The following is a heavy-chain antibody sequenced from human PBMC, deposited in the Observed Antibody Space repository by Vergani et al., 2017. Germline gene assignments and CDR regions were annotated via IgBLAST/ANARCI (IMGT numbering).Heavy chain of an antibody. CDR2: ISASGNA. V-gene: IGHV4-61*02. CDR1: GGSISAGYYF. CDR3: ARRSGGYYSVDKVHPLRTAFDV. D-gene: IGHD3-10*01. J-gene: IGHJ3*01. Sequence: QVQLQASGPGRVKPSQTLSLTCTMSGGSISAGYYFWSWIRQPAGKGLEWLGHISASGNASHSPSLKTRVSMSVDTSKNQFSLTVSSVTAADTAIYFCARRSGGYYSVDKVHPLRTAFDVWGHGTVVTVSS.